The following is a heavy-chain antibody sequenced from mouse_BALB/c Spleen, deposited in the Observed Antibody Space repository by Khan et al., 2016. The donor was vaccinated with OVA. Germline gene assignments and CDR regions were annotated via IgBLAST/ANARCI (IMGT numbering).Heavy chain of an antibody. CDR2: IDPENGET. CDR1: DFNIKDYY. J-gene: IGHJ3*01. V-gene: IGHV14-1*02. Sequence: VQLQQPGAELVRPGALVKLSCKASDFNIKDYYMHWVKQRPEQGLEWIGWIDPENGETVYDPKFQGKAIITADTSSNTAYLQLSSLTSEYTAVYYCARSGYSAWFAYWGQGTLVTVSA. CDR3: ARSGYSAWFAY.